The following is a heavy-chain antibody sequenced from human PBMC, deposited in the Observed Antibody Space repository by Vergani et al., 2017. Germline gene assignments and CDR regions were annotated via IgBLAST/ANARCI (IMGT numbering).Heavy chain of an antibody. CDR2: IDHTGRP. CDR3: ARVNTETIGHLYYYYDKDL. V-gene: IGHV4-34*01. D-gene: IGHD4-11*01. J-gene: IGHJ6*02. CDR1: GGSFTRYH. Sequence: QVQLQQWGGGLLKPSETLSLTCVVNGGSFTRYHWTWIRQSPGEGLEWVGDIDHTGRPDYNPSLKSRLTMSVDKSRNQFSLTLNSVTATDTAIYFCARVNTETIGHLYYYYDKDLWGQGTAVPVS.